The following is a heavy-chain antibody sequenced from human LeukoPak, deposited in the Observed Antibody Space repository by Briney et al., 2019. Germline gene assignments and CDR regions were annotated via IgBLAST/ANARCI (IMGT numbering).Heavy chain of an antibody. CDR3: ARDLRFREDF. D-gene: IGHD3-10*01. J-gene: IGHJ4*02. CDR1: GFTFSDHW. V-gene: IGHV3-7*01. CDR2: IKEDGNEK. Sequence: PGGSLRLSCAASGFTFSDHWMSWVRQAPGKGLEWVANIKEDGNEKYYADSVKGRFTISRDNTKNSLYLQMNSLRAEDTAVYYCARDLRFREDFWGQGTLVTVSS.